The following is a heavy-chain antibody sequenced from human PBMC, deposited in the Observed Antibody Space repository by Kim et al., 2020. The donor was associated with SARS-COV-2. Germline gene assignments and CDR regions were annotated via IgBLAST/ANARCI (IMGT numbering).Heavy chain of an antibody. CDR3: HGAGRHYADY. Sequence: ASVKVSCKVSGYTLSELSIHWVRQTPGKGLEWMGGFNPADGETVYAPKFQGRVTMTEDPFADTAYMELTSLRPDDTAGFYFHGAGRHYADYWGQGTLGT. J-gene: IGHJ4*02. D-gene: IGHD3-10*01. CDR2: FNPADGET. V-gene: IGHV1-24*01. CDR1: GYTLSELS.